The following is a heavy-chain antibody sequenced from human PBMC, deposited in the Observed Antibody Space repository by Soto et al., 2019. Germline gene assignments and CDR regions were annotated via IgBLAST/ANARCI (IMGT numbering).Heavy chain of an antibody. V-gene: IGHV4-30-4*01. CDR1: GGSISSGDYY. J-gene: IGHJ4*02. D-gene: IGHD3-22*01. CDR3: ARVYYDSSGYYTIDY. Sequence: SETLSLTCTVSGGSISSGDYYWSWIRQPPGKGLEWIGYIYYSGSTYYNPSLKSRVTISVDTSKNQFSLKLSSVTAADTAVYYCARVYYDSSGYYTIDYWGQGTLVTVSS. CDR2: IYYSGST.